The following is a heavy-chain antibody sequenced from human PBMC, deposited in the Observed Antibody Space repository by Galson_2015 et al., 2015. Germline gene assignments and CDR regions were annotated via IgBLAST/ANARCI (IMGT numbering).Heavy chain of an antibody. V-gene: IGHV1-69*13. J-gene: IGHJ5*01. CDR1: GGTFSSYA. Sequence: SVKVSCKASGGTFSSYAISWVRQAPGQGLEWMGGIIPIFGTANYAQKFKGRVTITADESTSTAYMELSSLRSEDTAVYYCARLLRDYGSWFDSWGQGTLVTVSS. CDR2: IIPIFGTA. CDR3: ARLLRDYGSWFDS. D-gene: IGHD4-17*01.